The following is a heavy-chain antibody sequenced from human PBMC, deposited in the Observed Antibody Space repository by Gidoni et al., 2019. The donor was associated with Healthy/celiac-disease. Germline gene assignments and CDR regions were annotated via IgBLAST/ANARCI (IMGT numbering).Heavy chain of an antibody. Sequence: QVQLVQSGAEVKKPGASVTVSCKASGYTFTSYYMHWVRQAPGQGLEWMGIINPSGGSTSYAQKFQGRVTMTRDTSTSTVYMELSSLRSEDTALYYCARSGYCSSTSCYWGLRMELRYDYGMDVWGQGTTVTVSS. J-gene: IGHJ6*02. D-gene: IGHD2-2*01. V-gene: IGHV1-46*01. CDR1: GYTFTSYY. CDR3: ARSGYCSSTSCYWGLRMELRYDYGMDV. CDR2: INPSGGST.